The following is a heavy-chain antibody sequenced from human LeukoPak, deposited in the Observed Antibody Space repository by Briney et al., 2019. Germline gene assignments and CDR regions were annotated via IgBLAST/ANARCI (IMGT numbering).Heavy chain of an antibody. Sequence: PSETLSLTCTVSGGSISSGDYYWSWIRQPPGKGLEWIEYIYYSGSTYYNPSLKSRVTISVDTSKNQFSLKLSSVTAADTAVYYCASGYSYGYFDYWGQGTLVTVSS. CDR1: GGSISSGDYY. V-gene: IGHV4-30-4*01. D-gene: IGHD5-18*01. J-gene: IGHJ4*02. CDR2: IYYSGST. CDR3: ASGYSYGYFDY.